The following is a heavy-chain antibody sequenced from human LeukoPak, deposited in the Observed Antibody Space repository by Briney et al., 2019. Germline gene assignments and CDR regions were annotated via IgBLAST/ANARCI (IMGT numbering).Heavy chain of an antibody. D-gene: IGHD5-24*01. Sequence: SVKVSCKASGGTFSSYAISWVRQAPGQGLEWMGGIIPIFGTANYAQKFQGRVTITTDESTSTAYMELSSLRSEDTAVYYCARGGGWLQLSTHFDYWGQRTLVTVSS. CDR3: ARGGGWLQLSTHFDY. CDR2: IIPIFGTA. V-gene: IGHV1-69*05. CDR1: GGTFSSYA. J-gene: IGHJ4*02.